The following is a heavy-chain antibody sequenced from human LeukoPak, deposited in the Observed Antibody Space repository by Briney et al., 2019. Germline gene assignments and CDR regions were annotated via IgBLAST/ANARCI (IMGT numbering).Heavy chain of an antibody. D-gene: IGHD3-22*01. CDR3: ARVRVSSGSHPWYFDY. Sequence: PSETLSLSCTVSRGSISGYYWSWIRQSPGQGLEWIGYIYYSGSTDYNPSLKSRVNISVDTSKNQFSLKLSSVTAADTAVYYCARVRVSSGSHPWYFDYWGQGTLVTVSS. J-gene: IGHJ4*02. CDR2: IYYSGST. V-gene: IGHV4-59*01. CDR1: RGSISGYY.